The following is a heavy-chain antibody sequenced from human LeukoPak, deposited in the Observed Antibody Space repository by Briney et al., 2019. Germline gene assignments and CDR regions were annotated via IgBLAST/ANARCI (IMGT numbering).Heavy chain of an antibody. D-gene: IGHD3-10*01. Sequence: GASVKVSCKASGYTFTSYGISWVRQAPGQGLEWMGWISAYNGNTNYAQKLQGRVTMTTDTSTSTAYMELRSLRSDDTAVYYCARDPGYYGSGSYYKCPFDYWGQGTLVTVSS. CDR2: ISAYNGNT. CDR3: ARDPGYYGSGSYYKCPFDY. V-gene: IGHV1-18*01. J-gene: IGHJ4*02. CDR1: GYTFTSYG.